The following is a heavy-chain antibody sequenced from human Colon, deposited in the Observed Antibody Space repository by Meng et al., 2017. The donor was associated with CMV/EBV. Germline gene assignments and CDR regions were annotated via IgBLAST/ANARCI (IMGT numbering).Heavy chain of an antibody. Sequence: VQLLQSGSELKKPGASVKVSSKTSGYTFTNLGISWVRQAPGQGLEWMAYISPYNGDTNYAQRFQGRVALTTDTSTSTVYMELGSLTSDDTAMYYCARELARGGYWGQGTLVTVSS. CDR2: ISPYNGDT. CDR3: ARELARGGY. CDR1: GYTFTNLG. J-gene: IGHJ4*02. V-gene: IGHV1-18*01.